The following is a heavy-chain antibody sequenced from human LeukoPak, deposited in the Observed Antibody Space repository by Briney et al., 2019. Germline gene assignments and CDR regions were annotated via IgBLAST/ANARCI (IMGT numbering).Heavy chain of an antibody. CDR2: INPNSGGT. CDR1: GYTFTGYY. J-gene: IGHJ5*02. D-gene: IGHD2-2*02. V-gene: IGHV1-2*02. CDR3: ARVVVPAAISGFWFDP. Sequence: ASVKVSCKASGYTFTGYYMHWVRQAPGQGLEWMGWINPNSGGTNYAQKFQGRVTMTRDTSISTAYMELSRLRSDDTAVYYCARVVVPAAISGFWFDPWGQGTLVTVSS.